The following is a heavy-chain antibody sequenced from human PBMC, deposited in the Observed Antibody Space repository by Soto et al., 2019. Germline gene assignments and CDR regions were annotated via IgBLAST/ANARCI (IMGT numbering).Heavy chain of an antibody. Sequence: SETLSLTCTVSGGSISSYYWGWIRQPPGKGLEWIGSIYHSGTTYYNPPLKSRVTISVDTSKNQFSLRLSSVTAADTAVYYCARHKDCSGGSCNAVGYYYGLDVWGQGTTVTVS. J-gene: IGHJ6*02. D-gene: IGHD2-15*01. V-gene: IGHV4-39*01. CDR1: GGSISSYY. CDR2: IYHSGTT. CDR3: ARHKDCSGGSCNAVGYYYGLDV.